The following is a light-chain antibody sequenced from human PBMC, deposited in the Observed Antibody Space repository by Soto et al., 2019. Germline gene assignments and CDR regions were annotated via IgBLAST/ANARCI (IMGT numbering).Light chain of an antibody. J-gene: IGKJ5*01. V-gene: IGKV3-15*01. Sequence: EILMTQSPDTLSVSPGESATLSCRASQRVYSNLAWYQQRPGQAPRLLIYGASTRATGVPARFSGRGSGTEFTLTISSLQSEDFVVYYCQQYTNWPPNTFGQGTRLEIK. CDR1: QRVYSN. CDR2: GAS. CDR3: QQYTNWPPNT.